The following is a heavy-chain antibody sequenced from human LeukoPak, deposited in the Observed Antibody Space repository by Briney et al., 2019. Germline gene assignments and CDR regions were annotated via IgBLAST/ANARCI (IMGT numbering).Heavy chain of an antibody. CDR2: INQYGTER. CDR3: ARTPRANLEWLPSFDY. D-gene: IGHD3-3*01. Sequence: GGSLRLSCTASGFTFSTYWMTWVRRAPGKGLEWVANINQYGTERYYVDSVMGRLTISRDNAKNSLYLQMNSLRAEDTAVYYCARTPRANLEWLPSFDYWGQGTLVTVSS. J-gene: IGHJ4*02. V-gene: IGHV3-7*03. CDR1: GFTFSTYW.